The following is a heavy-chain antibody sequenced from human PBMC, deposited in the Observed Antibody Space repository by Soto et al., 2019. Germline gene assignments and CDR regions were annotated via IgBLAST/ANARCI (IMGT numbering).Heavy chain of an antibody. CDR2: ISYDGSNK. J-gene: IGHJ4*02. CDR1: GFTFSSYA. V-gene: IGHV3-30-3*01. CDR3: ARDGDSAARPAFDY. Sequence: QVQLVESGGGVVQPGRSLRLSCAASGFTFSSYAMHWVRQAPGKGLEWVAVISYDGSNKYYADSVKGRFTISRDNSKNTLYLQMTSLRAEDTAVYYCARDGDSAARPAFDYWGQGTLVTVSS. D-gene: IGHD6-6*01.